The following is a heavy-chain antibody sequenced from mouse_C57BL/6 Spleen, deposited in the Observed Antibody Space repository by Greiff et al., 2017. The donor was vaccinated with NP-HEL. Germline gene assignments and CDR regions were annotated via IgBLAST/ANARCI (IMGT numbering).Heavy chain of an antibody. CDR3: ARRSYYYGSSPFAY. Sequence: VQLQQPGAELVKPGASVKLSCKASGYTFTSYWMQWVKQRPGQGLEWIGEIDPSDSFTNYNQKFTGKAPLTLDTSSSTASMPLSSLTSEDSSVYYCARRSYYYGSSPFAYWGQGTLVTVSA. CDR2: IDPSDSFT. CDR1: GYTFTSYW. D-gene: IGHD1-1*01. V-gene: IGHV1-50*01. J-gene: IGHJ3*01.